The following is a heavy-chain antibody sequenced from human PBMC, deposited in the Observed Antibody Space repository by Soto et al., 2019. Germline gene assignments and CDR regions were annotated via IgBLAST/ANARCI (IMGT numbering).Heavy chain of an antibody. J-gene: IGHJ4*02. CDR2: IYGGGTT. V-gene: IGHV3-53*01. CDR3: VQTTGWPGFDF. D-gene: IGHD6-19*01. Sequence: EVQLVESGGGVIQPGGSLRLSCAASGFAVSSKYMTWVRQAPGKGLEWVSVIYGGGTTYYADSVKGRFTISRDTSKNTLYLRMNSLTAEDTAVYYCVQTTGWPGFDFWGEGTLATVPS. CDR1: GFAVSSKY.